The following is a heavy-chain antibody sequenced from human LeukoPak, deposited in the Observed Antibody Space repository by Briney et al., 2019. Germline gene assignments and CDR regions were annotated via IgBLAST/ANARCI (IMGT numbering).Heavy chain of an antibody. CDR3: AKDLTMVRGVDH. D-gene: IGHD3-10*01. J-gene: IGHJ4*02. CDR1: GFTFSSYG. CDR2: IRYDGSNK. V-gene: IGHV3-30*02. Sequence: GGSLRLSCAASGFTFSSYGMHWVRQAPGKGLEWVAFIRYDGSNKYYADSVQGRFTISRDNSKNTLYLQMNSLRAEDTAVYYCAKDLTMVRGVDHWGQGTLVTVSS.